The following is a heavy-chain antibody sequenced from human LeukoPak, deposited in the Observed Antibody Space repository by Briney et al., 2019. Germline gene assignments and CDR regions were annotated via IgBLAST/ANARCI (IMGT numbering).Heavy chain of an antibody. Sequence: PGGSLRLSCAASGFTFSSYSMNWVRQAPGKGLEWVSYISSDSSPIYYADSVKGRFTISRDNAKNSLYLQMNSLRAEDTAVYYCARVASSNTKYNGFDIWGQGTMVTVSS. V-gene: IGHV3-48*04. J-gene: IGHJ3*02. CDR1: GFTFSSYS. CDR2: ISSDSSPI. CDR3: ARVASSNTKYNGFDI. D-gene: IGHD1-1*01.